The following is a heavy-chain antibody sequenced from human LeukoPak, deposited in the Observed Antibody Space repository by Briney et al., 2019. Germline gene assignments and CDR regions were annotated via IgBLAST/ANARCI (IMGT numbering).Heavy chain of an antibody. V-gene: IGHV3-7*01. CDR2: IKQDGSEK. CDR3: ARDSYYETTKYYYAYFDY. Sequence: GGSLRLSCAASGFTFSSYWMSWVRQAPGKGLEWVANIKQDGSEKYYVDSVKGRFTISRDNAKNSLYLQMDSQRADDTAVYYCARDSYYETTKYYYAYFDYWGQGTPVTVSS. D-gene: IGHD3-22*01. J-gene: IGHJ4*02. CDR1: GFTFSSYW.